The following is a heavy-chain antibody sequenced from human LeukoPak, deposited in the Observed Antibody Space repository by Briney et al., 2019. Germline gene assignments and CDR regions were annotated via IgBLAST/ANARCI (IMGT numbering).Heavy chain of an antibody. D-gene: IGHD3-10*01. J-gene: IGHJ5*02. Sequence: LETLSVTCAVFGVPFRGYYWSWIRQPPVKGLEWIGEINHSGSTNYNPSLKSRVTISVDTSKNQFSLKLSSVTAADTAVYYCARSGYYGSRWFDPWGQGTLVTVSS. CDR1: GVPFRGYY. V-gene: IGHV4-34*01. CDR3: ARSGYYGSRWFDP. CDR2: INHSGST.